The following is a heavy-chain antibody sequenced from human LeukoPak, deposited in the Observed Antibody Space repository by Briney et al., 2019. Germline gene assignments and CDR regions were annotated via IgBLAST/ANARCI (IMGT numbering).Heavy chain of an antibody. D-gene: IGHD3-22*01. V-gene: IGHV1-69*13. J-gene: IGHJ6*02. CDR1: GGTFSSYA. Sequence: SVKVSCKASGGTFSSYAISWVRQAPGQGLEWMGGIIPIFGTANYAQKFQGRVTITADESTSTAYMELSSLRSEDTAVYYCARSIGYYYTMDVWGQGTTVTVSS. CDR2: IIPIFGTA. CDR3: ARSIGYYYTMDV.